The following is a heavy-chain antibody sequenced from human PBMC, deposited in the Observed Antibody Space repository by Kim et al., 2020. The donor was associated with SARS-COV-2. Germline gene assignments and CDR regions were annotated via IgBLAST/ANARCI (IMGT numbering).Heavy chain of an antibody. J-gene: IGHJ3*02. CDR1: GGSISSYY. V-gene: IGHV4-59*13. Sequence: SETLSLTCTVSGGSISSYYWSWIRQPPGKGLEWIGYIYYSGSTNYNPSLKSRVTISVDTSKNQFSLKLSSMTAADTAVYYCARHLGLYYYGSGSSGRDAFDIWGQGTMVTVSS. D-gene: IGHD3-10*01. CDR2: IYYSGST. CDR3: ARHLGLYYYGSGSSGRDAFDI.